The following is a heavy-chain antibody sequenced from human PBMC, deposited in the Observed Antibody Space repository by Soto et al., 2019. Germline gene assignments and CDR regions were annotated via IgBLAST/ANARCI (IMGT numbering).Heavy chain of an antibody. J-gene: IGHJ5*02. CDR3: ARMYSSGWANWFDP. CDR2: IKQDGSEK. Sequence: GGSLRLSCAASGFTFSSYWMSWVRQAPGKGLEWVANIKQDGSEKYYVDSVKGRFTISRDNAKNSLYLQMNSLRAEDTAVYYCARMYSSGWANWFDPWGQGTLVTVSS. D-gene: IGHD6-19*01. CDR1: GFTFSSYW. V-gene: IGHV3-7*03.